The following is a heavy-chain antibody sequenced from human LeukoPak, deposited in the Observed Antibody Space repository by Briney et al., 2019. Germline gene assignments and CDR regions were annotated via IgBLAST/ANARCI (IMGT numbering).Heavy chain of an antibody. D-gene: IGHD3-10*01. J-gene: IGHJ4*02. CDR3: AKDCGRTDGSYSDY. CDR1: GFTFSSYW. CDR2: ISYDGSNK. Sequence: GGSLRLSCAASGFTFSSYWMTWVRQAPGKGPEWVAVISYDGSNKYYADSVKGRFTISRDNSKNTLYLQMNSLRAEDTAVYYCAKDCGRTDGSYSDYWGQGTLVTVSS. V-gene: IGHV3-30*18.